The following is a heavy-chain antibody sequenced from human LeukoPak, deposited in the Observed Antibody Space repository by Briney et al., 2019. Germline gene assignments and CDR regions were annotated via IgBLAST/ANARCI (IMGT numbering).Heavy chain of an antibody. CDR3: AKDPSLRTTLPL. V-gene: IGHV3-30*18. J-gene: IGHJ4*02. CDR2: VSYDGSNR. D-gene: IGHD1-1*01. CDR1: GFIFNHYG. Sequence: GGSLRLSCAASGFIFNHYGMHWVGQAPGKGLEWVALVSYDGSNRYYVDSVKGRFTISRDNSKNMLYLEMNSLRAEDTAVYYCAKDPSLRTTLPLWGQGTLVTVSS.